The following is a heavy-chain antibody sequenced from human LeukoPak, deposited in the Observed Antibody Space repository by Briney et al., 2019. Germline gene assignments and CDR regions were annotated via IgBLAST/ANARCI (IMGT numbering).Heavy chain of an antibody. D-gene: IGHD1-26*01. CDR1: GFTFTSYS. Sequence: GSLRLSCAASGFTFTSYSMNWVRQAPGKGLEWVSTISGGGGSTYYADSVKGRFTISRDNSKNTLYLQVNSLRAEDTAVYYCAKGGKWDVTPFDYWGQGTLVAVSS. CDR3: AKGGKWDVTPFDY. CDR2: ISGGGGST. J-gene: IGHJ4*02. V-gene: IGHV3-23*01.